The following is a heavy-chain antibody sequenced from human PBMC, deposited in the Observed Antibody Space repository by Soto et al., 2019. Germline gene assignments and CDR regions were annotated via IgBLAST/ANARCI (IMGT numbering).Heavy chain of an antibody. J-gene: IGHJ3*02. CDR2: IVVGSGNT. CDR1: GFTFTSSA. D-gene: IGHD2-15*01. Sequence: ASVKVSCKASGFTFTSSAVQWVRQARGQRLEWIGWIVVGSGNTNYAQKFQERVTITRDMSTSTAYMELSSLRSEDTAVYYCAAGYESLYAFDIWGQGTMVTVSS. CDR3: AAGYESLYAFDI. V-gene: IGHV1-58*01.